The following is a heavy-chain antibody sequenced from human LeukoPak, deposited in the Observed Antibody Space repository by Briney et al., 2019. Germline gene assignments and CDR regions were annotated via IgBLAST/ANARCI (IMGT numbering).Heavy chain of an antibody. J-gene: IGHJ5*02. D-gene: IGHD3-3*01. V-gene: IGHV3-23*01. CDR1: GFTFSTYA. CDR3: ARNWRPDT. CDR2: INTSGGGT. Sequence: GGSLRLSCAASGFTFSTYALGWVRQSPGKGLEWVSVINTSGGGTYYTESVQGRFTISRDNTKDTLYLQMNSLRVEDTAVYYRARNWRPDTWGQGTLVTVSS.